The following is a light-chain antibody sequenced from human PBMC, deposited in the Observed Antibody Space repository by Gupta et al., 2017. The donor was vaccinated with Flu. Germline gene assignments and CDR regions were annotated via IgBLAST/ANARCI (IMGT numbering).Light chain of an antibody. V-gene: IGKV2-28*01. CDR3: MQDLQTLT. CDR1: QSLLHSNGYNY. J-gene: IGKJ2*01. Sequence: DIVMTQSPLSLPVTPGEPASISCRSSQSLLHSNGYNYLDWYMQKPEQSPQLLIYLGSNRASGVPDRFSGSGSGTDFTLKISRVEAEDVGVYYCMQDLQTLTFGQGTKLEIK. CDR2: LGS.